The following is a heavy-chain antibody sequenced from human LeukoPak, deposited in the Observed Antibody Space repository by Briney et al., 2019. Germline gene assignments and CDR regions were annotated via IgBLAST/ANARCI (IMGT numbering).Heavy chain of an antibody. Sequence: GGSLRLSCAASGFTFNTYSMSWVRQAPGKGLEWVSIISRTSESIFYADSVKGRFTISRDNAKNSLYLQMNSLRAEDTAVYYCARDEPSIFDYWGQGTLVTVSS. V-gene: IGHV3-21*01. CDR1: GFTFNTYS. CDR3: ARDEPSIFDY. CDR2: ISRTSESI. J-gene: IGHJ4*02. D-gene: IGHD1-14*01.